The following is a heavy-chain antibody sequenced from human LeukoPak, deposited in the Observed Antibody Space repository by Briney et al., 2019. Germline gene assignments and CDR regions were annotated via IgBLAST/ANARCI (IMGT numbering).Heavy chain of an antibody. CDR3: VKYSSGWYYDY. J-gene: IGHJ4*02. Sequence: PGGSLRLSCTASGFTFSKYAMHWVRQAPGKGLEYLSTINNTRRSTYYADSVKGRFSISRDNSKSTLYLQMSSLRTEDTAVYYCVKYSSGWYYDYWGQGTLVTVSS. V-gene: IGHV3-64D*09. CDR2: INNTRRST. D-gene: IGHD6-19*01. CDR1: GFTFSKYA.